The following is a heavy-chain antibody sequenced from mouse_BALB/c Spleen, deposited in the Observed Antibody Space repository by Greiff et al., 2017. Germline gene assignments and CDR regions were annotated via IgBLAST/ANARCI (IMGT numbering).Heavy chain of an antibody. Sequence: QVQLQQSGAELARPGASVKLSCKASGYTFTSYWMQWVKQRPGQGLEWIGAIYPGDGDTRYTQKFKGKATLTADKSSSTAYMQLSSLASEDSAVYYCAREVFAYWGQGTLVTVSA. CDR1: GYTFTSYW. J-gene: IGHJ3*01. V-gene: IGHV1-87*01. CDR2: IYPGDGDT. CDR3: AREVFAY.